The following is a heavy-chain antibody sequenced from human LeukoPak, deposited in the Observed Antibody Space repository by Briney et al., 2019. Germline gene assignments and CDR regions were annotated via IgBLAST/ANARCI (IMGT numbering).Heavy chain of an antibody. CDR3: AREKLNWGFDY. CDR1: GFTVSSNY. Sequence: PGGSLRLSCAASGFTVSSNYMNWVRQAPGKGLEWVSIIYSGGSTYYADSVKGRLTISRDNSKNILYLQMNSLRAEDTAVDYCAREKLNWGFDYWGQGTLVTVSS. D-gene: IGHD3-16*01. CDR2: IYSGGST. J-gene: IGHJ4*02. V-gene: IGHV3-53*01.